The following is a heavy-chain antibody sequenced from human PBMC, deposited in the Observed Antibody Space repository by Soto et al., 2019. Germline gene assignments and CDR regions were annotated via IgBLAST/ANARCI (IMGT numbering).Heavy chain of an antibody. J-gene: IGHJ6*04. V-gene: IGHV4-30-4*01. Sequence: SETLSLTCSVSGGSISSGDYYWSWIRQPPGKGLEWIGYIYYSGSTYYNPSLKSRVTISVDTSKNQFSLKLSSVTAADTAVYYWAGDNILGIVYGGRDVRGKGTRCTASS. D-gene: IGHD2-15*01. CDR2: IYYSGST. CDR3: AGDNILGIVYGGRDV. CDR1: GGSISSGDYY.